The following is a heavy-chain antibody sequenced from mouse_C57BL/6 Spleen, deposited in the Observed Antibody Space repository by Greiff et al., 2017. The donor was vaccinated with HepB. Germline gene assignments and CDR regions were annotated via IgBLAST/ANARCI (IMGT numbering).Heavy chain of an antibody. CDR2: INPSSGYT. V-gene: IGHV1-4*01. J-gene: IGHJ1*03. D-gene: IGHD1-3*01. CDR3: ARESGYWYFDV. Sequence: VQLQQSGAELARPGASVKMSCKASGYTFTSYTMHWVKQRPGQGLEWIGYINPSSGYTKYNQKFKDKATLTADKSSSTAYMQLSSLTSEDSAVYYCARESGYWYFDVWGIGTTVTVSS. CDR1: GYTFTSYT.